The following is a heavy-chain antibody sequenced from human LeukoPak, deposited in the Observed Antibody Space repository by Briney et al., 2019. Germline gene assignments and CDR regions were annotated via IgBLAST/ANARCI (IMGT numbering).Heavy chain of an antibody. D-gene: IGHD3-16*02. CDR2: ISSSSTYI. CDR3: ASDRADYVWGSYRSTSAFDI. Sequence: PGGSLRLSCAASGFTFSRYTMNWVRQAPGKGLEWVSSISSSSTYISYADSVKGRFTISRDNAKNSLYLQMNGLRAEDTAVYYCASDRADYVWGSYRSTSAFDIWGQGTMVTVSS. J-gene: IGHJ3*02. V-gene: IGHV3-21*01. CDR1: GFTFSRYT.